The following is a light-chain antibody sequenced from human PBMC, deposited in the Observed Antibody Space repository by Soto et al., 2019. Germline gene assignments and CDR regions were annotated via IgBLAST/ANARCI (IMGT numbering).Light chain of an antibody. CDR2: GAS. Sequence: DIQMTQSPSSLSASVGDRVTITCQARQDITHYLNWYQQKPGKAPNLLIYGASNLEKGVPSRFSGSGSRTDFTFTISSLQAEDIGTYFCQQYDSVFTFGQGTRLEIK. J-gene: IGKJ5*01. CDR3: QQYDSVFT. V-gene: IGKV1-33*01. CDR1: QDITHY.